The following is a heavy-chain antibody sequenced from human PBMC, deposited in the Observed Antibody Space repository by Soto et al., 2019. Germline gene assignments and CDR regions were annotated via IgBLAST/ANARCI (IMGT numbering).Heavy chain of an antibody. Sequence: EVQLLESGGGLVQPGGSLRLSCTASGFTFSSYAMNWVRQAPGKGLEWVSTISGSGGTTYYADSVKGRFTISRDNSKNTVYLQMSSLRAEDTAVYYCARYGREAAMYDWLDSWGQGTLVTVSS. CDR1: GFTFSSYA. CDR2: ISGSGGTT. J-gene: IGHJ5*01. CDR3: ARYGREAAMYDWLDS. D-gene: IGHD5-18*01. V-gene: IGHV3-23*01.